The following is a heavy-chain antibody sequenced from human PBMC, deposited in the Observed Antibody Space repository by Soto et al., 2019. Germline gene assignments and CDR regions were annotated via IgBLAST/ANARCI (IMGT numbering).Heavy chain of an antibody. CDR3: ATVPTYYYDGSGYANAFDV. Sequence: SETLSLTCTVSGASINSGDYYWSWIRQPPGKGLEWIGYIYYSGSIYHNPSLKSRVIISVDMPKNQFSLKLSSVTAPDTAVYYCATVPTYYYDGSGYANAFDVWGQGTMVTVSS. D-gene: IGHD3-22*01. J-gene: IGHJ3*01. CDR1: GASINSGDYY. V-gene: IGHV4-30-4*01. CDR2: IYYSGSI.